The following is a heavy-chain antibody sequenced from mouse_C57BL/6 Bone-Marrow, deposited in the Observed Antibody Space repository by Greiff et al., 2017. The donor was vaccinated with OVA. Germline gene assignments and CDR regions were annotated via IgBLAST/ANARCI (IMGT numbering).Heavy chain of an antibody. CDR2: IDPSDTYT. Sequence: QVQLQQPGAEVVKPGASVKLSCKASGYTFTSYWMQWIKLRPGQGLEWIGEIDPSDTYTNYNQKFRAKATLTVDTSSSTAYMQLTSLTSEDSAVFYCASAVFAYWGQGTLVTVSA. J-gene: IGHJ3*01. V-gene: IGHV1-50*01. CDR3: ASAVFAY. CDR1: GYTFTSYW.